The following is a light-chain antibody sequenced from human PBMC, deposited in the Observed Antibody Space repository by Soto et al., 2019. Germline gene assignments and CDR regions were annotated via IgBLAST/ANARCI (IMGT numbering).Light chain of an antibody. V-gene: IGKV3-15*01. CDR1: QSVSSN. Sequence: EIVMTHSPDTLSVSLGGRAILSCRASQSVSSNLAWYQQKPGQAPRLLIYGASTRATGIPARFSGSGSGTEFTLTISSLQSEEFAVYYCQQYNNWPRTVGQGTKVDIK. CDR3: QQYNNWPRT. CDR2: GAS. J-gene: IGKJ1*01.